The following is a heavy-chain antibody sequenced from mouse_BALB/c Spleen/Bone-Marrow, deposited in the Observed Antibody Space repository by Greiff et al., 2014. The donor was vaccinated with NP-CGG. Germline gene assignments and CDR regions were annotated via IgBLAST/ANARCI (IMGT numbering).Heavy chain of an antibody. V-gene: IGHV5-6-3*01. CDR1: GFTFSSYG. J-gene: IGHJ2*01. CDR2: INSNGGST. D-gene: IGHD2-1*01. CDR3: ARGNYGNYVDYFDY. Sequence: EVQVVESGGGLVQPGGSLKLSCAASGFTFSSYGMSWVRQTPDKRLELVASINSNGGSTYYPDSVKGRFTISRDNAKNTLSLQMSGLKSEDTAMYYCARGNYGNYVDYFDYWGQGTTLTVSS.